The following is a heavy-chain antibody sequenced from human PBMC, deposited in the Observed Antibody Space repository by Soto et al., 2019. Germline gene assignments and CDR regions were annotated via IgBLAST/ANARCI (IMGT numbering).Heavy chain of an antibody. V-gene: IGHV3-30-3*01. Sequence: QVQLVESGGGVVQPGRSLRLSCAASGFTFSSYAMHWVRQAPGKGLEWVAVISYDGSNKYYADSVKGRFTISRDNSKNTLYLQMISLRAEDTAVYYCARVRGYSSGWGGSAFEIWGQGTMVTVSS. D-gene: IGHD6-19*01. J-gene: IGHJ3*02. CDR1: GFTFSSYA. CDR3: ARVRGYSSGWGGSAFEI. CDR2: ISYDGSNK.